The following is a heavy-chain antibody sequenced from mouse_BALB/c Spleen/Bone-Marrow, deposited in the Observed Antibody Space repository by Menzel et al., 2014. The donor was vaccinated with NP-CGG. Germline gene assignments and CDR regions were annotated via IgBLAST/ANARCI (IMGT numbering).Heavy chain of an antibody. CDR2: IDPANGNT. J-gene: IGHJ3*01. CDR3: ARWGITTGFAY. CDR1: GFNIKDTY. Sequence: VQLQQSGAELVKPGASVKLSCTASGFNIKDTYMHWVKQRPEQGLEWIGRIDPANGNTKYDPKFQGKATVTADTSSNTAYLQLSSLTSEDTAVYYCARWGITTGFAYWGQGTLVTVSA. D-gene: IGHD2-4*01. V-gene: IGHV14-3*02.